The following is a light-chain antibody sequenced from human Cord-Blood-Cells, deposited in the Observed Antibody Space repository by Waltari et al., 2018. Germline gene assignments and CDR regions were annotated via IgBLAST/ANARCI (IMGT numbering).Light chain of an antibody. CDR2: AAS. V-gene: IGKV1-12*01. Sequence: DIQRTQSPSSLSASVVDSVTITCRASHGISSSLAWYQQKPVKAPKLLSYAASGLQSGVPSRFSGSGSGTDFTLTISSLQPEDFATYDCQQANSFPFTFGPGTKVDIK. J-gene: IGKJ3*01. CDR3: QQANSFPFT. CDR1: HGISSS.